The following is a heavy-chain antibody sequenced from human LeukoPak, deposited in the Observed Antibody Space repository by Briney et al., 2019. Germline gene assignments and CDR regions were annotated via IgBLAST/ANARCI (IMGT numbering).Heavy chain of an antibody. CDR2: ISASGSST. CDR3: AKHLGWGPSGSNWFDP. D-gene: IGHD6-25*01. J-gene: IGHJ5*02. CDR1: GFTFSAYA. V-gene: IGHV3-23*01. Sequence: GGSLWLSCVASGFTFSAYAMSWVRQAPGKGLEWVSGISASGSSTYYADSVEGRFTISRDNSKNTLYLQMNSLRAEDTAVYYCAKHLGWGPSGSNWFDPWGQGTLVTVSS.